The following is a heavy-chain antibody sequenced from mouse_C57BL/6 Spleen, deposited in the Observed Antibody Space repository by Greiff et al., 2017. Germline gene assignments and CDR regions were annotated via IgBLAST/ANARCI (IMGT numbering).Heavy chain of an antibody. V-gene: IGHV5-17*01. CDR1: GFTFSDYG. CDR3: ARTDYGRAMDY. Sequence: EVKVVESGGGLVKPGGSLKLSCAASGFTFSDYGMHWVRQAPEKGLEWVAYISSGSSTIYYADTVKGRFTISRDNDKNTLFMQMTSRRSEDTAMYYCARTDYGRAMDYWGQGASVTVSS. CDR2: ISSGSSTI. D-gene: IGHD2-4*01. J-gene: IGHJ4*01.